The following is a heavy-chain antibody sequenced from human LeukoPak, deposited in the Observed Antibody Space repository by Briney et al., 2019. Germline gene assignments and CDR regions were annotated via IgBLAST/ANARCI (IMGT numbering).Heavy chain of an antibody. V-gene: IGHV4-59*01. J-gene: IGHJ6*03. Sequence: SETLSLTCTVSGGSISSYYWSWIRQPPGKGLEWLGYIYYSGSTNYNPSLKSRVTISVDTSKNQFSLKLSSVTAADTAVYYCAREVTMVRGVISNYMDVWGKGTTVTVSS. CDR1: GGSISSYY. D-gene: IGHD3-10*01. CDR3: AREVTMVRGVISNYMDV. CDR2: IYYSGST.